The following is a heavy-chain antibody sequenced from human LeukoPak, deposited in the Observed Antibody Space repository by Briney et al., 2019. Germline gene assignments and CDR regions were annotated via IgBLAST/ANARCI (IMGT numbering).Heavy chain of an antibody. CDR1: GFTFSSYS. Sequence: GGSLRLSCAASGFTFSSYSMNWVRQAPGKGLEWVSAISGSGGSTYYADSVKGRFIISRDNSKNTLYLQMNSLRAEDTAVYYCAKGRGVAASAVDYWGQGTLVTVSS. CDR3: AKGRGVAASAVDY. J-gene: IGHJ4*02. V-gene: IGHV3-23*01. CDR2: ISGSGGST. D-gene: IGHD2-15*01.